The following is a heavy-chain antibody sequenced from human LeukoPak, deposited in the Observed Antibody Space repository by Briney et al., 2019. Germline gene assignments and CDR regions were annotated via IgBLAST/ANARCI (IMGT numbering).Heavy chain of an antibody. CDR3: VREGYYESGSSPTFYFDF. D-gene: IGHD3-10*01. Sequence: GGSLRLSCGASGFDFQNHVIHWVRQVPGKGLEWVAVISHHVNVKFYADSVKGRLTISRDNSAKTVYLQMNSLRPDDAAVYYCVREGYYESGSSPTFYFDFWGQGTVVTVSS. V-gene: IGHV3-30-3*01. CDR2: ISHHVNVK. CDR1: GFDFQNHV. J-gene: IGHJ4*02.